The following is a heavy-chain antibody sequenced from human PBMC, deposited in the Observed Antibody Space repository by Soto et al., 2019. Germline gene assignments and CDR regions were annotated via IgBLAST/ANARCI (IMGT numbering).Heavy chain of an antibody. CDR2: MFYSGLT. V-gene: IGHV4-39*01. CDR1: GYSVSSSDYD. Sequence: LFLTCIVSGYSVSSSDYDWAWLRPPPGKGLEWIGSMFYSGLTYYNPSLKSRVTLSVDTSKNQFSVRLNSVTAADTAVYYCAPLSVSLSGPYGIHVWGQGTKVT. J-gene: IGHJ6*02. D-gene: IGHD2-15*01. CDR3: APLSVSLSGPYGIHV.